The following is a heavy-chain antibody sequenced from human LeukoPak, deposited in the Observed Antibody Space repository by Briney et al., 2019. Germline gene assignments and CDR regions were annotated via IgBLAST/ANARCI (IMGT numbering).Heavy chain of an antibody. J-gene: IGHJ4*02. CDR3: AKGGYSSGWYGDYFDY. CDR2: ICWNSGSI. CDR1: GLTFDVFA. V-gene: IGHV3-9*01. Sequence: PGGSLTLSCAPSGLTFDVFAMHCVPEAPERGLEWVSGICWNSGSIGYAHSVRGRSTISRDNAKNSLYLQMNSLRAEDTALYYCAKGGYSSGWYGDYFDYWGQGTLVTDSS. D-gene: IGHD6-19*01.